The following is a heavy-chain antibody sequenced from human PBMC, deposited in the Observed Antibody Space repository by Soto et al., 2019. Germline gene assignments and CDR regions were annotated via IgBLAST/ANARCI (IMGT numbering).Heavy chain of an antibody. Sequence: PSETLSLTCAVSGGSISSGGYSWSWIRQPPGKGLEWIGEINHSGSTNYNPSLKSRVTISVDTSKNQFSLKLSSVTAADTAVYYCARERPDGARLDPWGQGTLVTVSS. D-gene: IGHD6-6*01. J-gene: IGHJ5*02. CDR3: ARERPDGARLDP. V-gene: IGHV4-30-2*05. CDR2: INHSGST. CDR1: GGSISSGGYS.